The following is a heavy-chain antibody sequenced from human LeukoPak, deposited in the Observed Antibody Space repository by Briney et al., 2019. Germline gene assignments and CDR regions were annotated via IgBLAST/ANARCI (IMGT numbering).Heavy chain of an antibody. CDR3: AKDKAAWGSGEYFDY. Sequence: PGGSLRLSXAASGFTFTSYAMTWVRQAPGKGLEYISSISYSGRSTYYADSVKGRFTISRDNSKNTLYLQMNSLRAEDTALYYCAKDKAAWGSGEYFDYWGQGTLVTVSS. CDR1: GFTFTSYA. J-gene: IGHJ4*02. V-gene: IGHV3-23*01. CDR2: ISYSGRST. D-gene: IGHD7-27*01.